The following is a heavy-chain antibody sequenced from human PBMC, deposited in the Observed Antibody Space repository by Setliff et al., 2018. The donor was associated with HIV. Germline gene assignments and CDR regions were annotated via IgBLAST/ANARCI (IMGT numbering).Heavy chain of an antibody. CDR1: GFTFSSHW. CDR2: IRQDGSEK. Sequence: GESLKISCEASGFTFSSHWMSWVRQAPGKGLEWVANIRQDGSEKYYVDSAKGRFTISRDNAGNSLDLELNYLNDEDTAVYYCARCAAGPYCRNSFDFWGRGTLVTVSS. CDR3: ARCAAGPYCRNSFDF. J-gene: IGHJ4*02. D-gene: IGHD1-26*01. V-gene: IGHV3-7*03.